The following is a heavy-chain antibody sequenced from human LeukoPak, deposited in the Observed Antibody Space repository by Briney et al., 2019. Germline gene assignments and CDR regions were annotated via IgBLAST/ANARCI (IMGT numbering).Heavy chain of an antibody. CDR1: GYSISSGYY. Sequence: PSETLSLTCAVSGYSISSGYYWGWIRQPPGKGLEWIGYIYYSGSTNYNPSLKSRVTISVDTSKNQFSLKLSSVTAADTAVYYCARVCGGSCYGAFDIWGQGTMVTVSS. D-gene: IGHD2-15*01. J-gene: IGHJ3*02. V-gene: IGHV4-61*01. CDR2: IYYSGST. CDR3: ARVCGGSCYGAFDI.